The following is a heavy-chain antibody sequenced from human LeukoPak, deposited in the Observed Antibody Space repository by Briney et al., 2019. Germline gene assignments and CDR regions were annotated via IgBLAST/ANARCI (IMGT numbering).Heavy chain of an antibody. CDR1: GYSFSDYE. V-gene: IGHV3-48*03. Sequence: GGSLRLSCAGSGYSFSDYEMNWVRQAPGRGLEWVAYIWSSGSVTHYTDSVKDRFTISRDNGKNSLFLQMNGLRAEDTAVYYCAIERSFCEGDCSDYWGRGTLVTVSS. CDR3: AIERSFCEGDCSDY. D-gene: IGHD2-21*01. J-gene: IGHJ4*02. CDR2: IWSSGSVT.